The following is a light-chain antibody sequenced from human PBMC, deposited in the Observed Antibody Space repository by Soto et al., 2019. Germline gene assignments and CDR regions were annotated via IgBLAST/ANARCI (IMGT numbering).Light chain of an antibody. CDR2: EVS. CDR1: SSDVGGYDY. CDR3: TSYTSGSTYV. V-gene: IGLV2-14*01. Sequence: QSALTQPASVSGSPGQSITISCTGTSSDVGGYDYVSWYQHHPGKAPKLMIYEVSNRPSGVSTRFSGSKSGNTASLTISGLQAEDEADYYCTSYTSGSTYVFGTGTKLTVL. J-gene: IGLJ1*01.